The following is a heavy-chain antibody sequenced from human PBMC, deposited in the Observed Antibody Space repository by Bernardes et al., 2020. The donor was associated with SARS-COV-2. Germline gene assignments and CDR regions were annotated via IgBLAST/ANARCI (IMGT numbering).Heavy chain of an antibody. D-gene: IGHD3-22*01. V-gene: IGHV4-34*01. CDR2: INHSENT. Sequence: SETLSLTCAVYGGFFSDYYWTWIRQSPGKGLEWIAEINHSENTNYNPSLRSRVTISVDTSKNQFSLELRSVTAADTAVYYCARAAYDAGGYYGLDYWGQGTLVTLSS. CDR1: GGFFSDYY. J-gene: IGHJ4*02. CDR3: ARAAYDAGGYYGLDY.